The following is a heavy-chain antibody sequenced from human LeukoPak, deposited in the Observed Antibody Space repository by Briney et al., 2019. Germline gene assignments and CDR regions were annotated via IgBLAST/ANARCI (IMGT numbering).Heavy chain of an antibody. CDR1: GGSFSGYY. J-gene: IGHJ4*02. CDR2: INHSGST. Sequence: PSETLPLTCAVYGGSFSGYYWSWIRQPPGKGLEWIGEINHSGSTNYNPSLKSRVTISVDTSKNQFSLELSSVTAADTAVYYCARGRIAVAKRIFDYWGQGTLVTVSS. CDR3: ARGRIAVAKRIFDY. D-gene: IGHD6-19*01. V-gene: IGHV4-34*01.